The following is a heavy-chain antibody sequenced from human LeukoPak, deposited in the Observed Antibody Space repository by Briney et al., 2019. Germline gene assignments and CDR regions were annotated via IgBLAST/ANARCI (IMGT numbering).Heavy chain of an antibody. CDR3: VYYMDV. CDR2: IYSGST. CDR1: GASISSDSDY. J-gene: IGHJ6*03. Sequence: PSETLSLTCTVSGASISSDSDYWSWIRQPAGKGLEWIGRIYSGSTDYNPSLRSRLTISVDTSKNQFSLKLSSVTAADTAVYYCVYYMDVWGKGTTVTVSS. V-gene: IGHV4-61*02.